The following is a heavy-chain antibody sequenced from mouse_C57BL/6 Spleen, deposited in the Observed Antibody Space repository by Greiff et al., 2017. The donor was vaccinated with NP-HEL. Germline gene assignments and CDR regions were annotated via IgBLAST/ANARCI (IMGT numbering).Heavy chain of an antibody. J-gene: IGHJ4*01. V-gene: IGHV1-82*01. CDR1: GYAFSSSW. D-gene: IGHD2-1*01. CDR3: ARLIYYGTPGAMDY. Sequence: QVQLQQSGPELVKPGASVKISCKASGYAFSSSWMNWVKPRPGKGLEWIGRIYPGDGDTNYTGKFKGKATLTADKSSSTADMQLSSLTSEDSAVYFCARLIYYGTPGAMDYWGQGTSVTVSS. CDR2: IYPGDGDT.